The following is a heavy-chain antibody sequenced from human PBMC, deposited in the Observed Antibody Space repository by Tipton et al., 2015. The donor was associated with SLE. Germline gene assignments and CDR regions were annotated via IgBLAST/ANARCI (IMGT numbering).Heavy chain of an antibody. CDR3: ARGGGLDV. V-gene: IGHV3-21*01. CDR2: ISTSSNYI. Sequence: SLRLSCAASGFSVTNNYMSWVRQAPGKGLEWVSSISTSSNYIHYADSVRGRFTVSRDNARKSVYLQMNSLRADDTAVYYCARGGGLDVWGKGTTVTVSS. D-gene: IGHD6-25*01. CDR1: GFSVTNNY. J-gene: IGHJ6*04.